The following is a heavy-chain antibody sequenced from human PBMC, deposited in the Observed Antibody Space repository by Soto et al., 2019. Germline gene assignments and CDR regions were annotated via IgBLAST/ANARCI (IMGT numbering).Heavy chain of an antibody. V-gene: IGHV3-66*01. CDR2: IYSGGST. CDR3: ARESYDFWSGSTIDY. Sequence: EVQLVESGGGLVQPGGSLRLSCAASGFTVSSNYMSWVRQAPGKGLEWVSVIYSGGSTYYADSVKGRFTISRDNSKNTLYLQMNSLRVEDTAVYYCARESYDFWSGSTIDYWGQGTLVTVSS. J-gene: IGHJ4*02. CDR1: GFTVSSNY. D-gene: IGHD3-3*01.